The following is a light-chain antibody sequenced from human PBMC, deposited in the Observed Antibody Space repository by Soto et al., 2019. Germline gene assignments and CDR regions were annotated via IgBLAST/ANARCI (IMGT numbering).Light chain of an antibody. Sequence: DIQMTQSPSSLSASVGDRVTITCRASQSISDSLNWYQHKPGTAPKLLIYAASSLQSWVPSRFSGGGSGTDFTLTISSLQPEDFVTSFCQQSFSFPATFVGGNKVEIK. CDR1: QSISDS. V-gene: IGKV1-39*01. CDR2: AAS. CDR3: QQSFSFPAT. J-gene: IGKJ4*01.